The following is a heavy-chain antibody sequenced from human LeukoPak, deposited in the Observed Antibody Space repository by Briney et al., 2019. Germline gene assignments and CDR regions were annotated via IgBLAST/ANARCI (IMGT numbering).Heavy chain of an antibody. CDR1: GGSVSSGSHY. J-gene: IGHJ3*01. Sequence: SETLSLTCTVSGGSVSSGSHYWSWIRQPPGKGLEWIGYIYYSGSTNYNPSLKSRVTISVDMSKNQFSLRLSSVTTADTAVYYCARVPGGGTAANWGQGTMVTVSS. CDR3: ARVPGGGTAAN. CDR2: IYYSGST. V-gene: IGHV4-61*01. D-gene: IGHD1-7*01.